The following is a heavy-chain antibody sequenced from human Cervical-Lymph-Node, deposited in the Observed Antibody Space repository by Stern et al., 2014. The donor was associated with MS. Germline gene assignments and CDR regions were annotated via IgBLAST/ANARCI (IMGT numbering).Heavy chain of an antibody. CDR3: ARMMSVSGIGMDV. Sequence: QVQLQESGPGLVKPSGTLSLTCAVSGGSISSRSNWWTWVRQPPGKGLVWIGEINQSGTTTSIQPLKSRVPISVDKSKNQFSLKVRSVTAADTAVYYCARMMSVSGIGMDVWGQGTTVTVSS. J-gene: IGHJ6*02. CDR2: INQSGTT. V-gene: IGHV4-4*02. D-gene: IGHD3-16*01. CDR1: GGSISSRSNW.